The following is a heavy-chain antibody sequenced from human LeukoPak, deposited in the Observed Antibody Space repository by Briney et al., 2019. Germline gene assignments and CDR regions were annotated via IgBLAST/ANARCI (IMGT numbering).Heavy chain of an antibody. CDR3: ARGGYSYGYSSYYYYGMDV. J-gene: IGHJ6*02. CDR2: IYYSGST. V-gene: IGHV4-59*01. CDR1: GGSISSYY. D-gene: IGHD5-18*01. Sequence: SETLSLTCTVSGGSISSYYWSWIRQPPGKGLEWIGYIYYSGSTNYNPSLKSRVTISVDTSKNQFSLKLSSVTAADTAVYYCARGGYSYGYSSYYYYGMDVWGQGTTVTVSS.